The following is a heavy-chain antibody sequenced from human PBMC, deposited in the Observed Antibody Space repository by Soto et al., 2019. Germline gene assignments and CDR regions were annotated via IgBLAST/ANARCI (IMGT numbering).Heavy chain of an antibody. CDR3: AKDIGSGYPYDAFDI. J-gene: IGHJ3*02. D-gene: IGHD3-22*01. V-gene: IGHV3-9*01. CDR2: ISWNSGSI. CDR1: GFTFDDYA. Sequence: EVQLVESGGGLVQPGRSLRLSCAASGFTFDDYAMHWVRQAPGKGLEWVSGISWNSGSIGYADSVKGRFTISRDNAKNSLYLQMNSLRAEDTALYYCAKDIGSGYPYDAFDIWGQGTMVTVSS.